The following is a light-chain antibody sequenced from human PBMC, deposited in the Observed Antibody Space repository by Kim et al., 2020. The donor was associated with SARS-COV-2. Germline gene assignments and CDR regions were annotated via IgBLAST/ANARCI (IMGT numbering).Light chain of an antibody. CDR1: QSVSSY. V-gene: IGKV3-11*01. CDR3: QQRSNWPPMYT. J-gene: IGKJ2*01. CDR2: DAS. Sequence: PGQGATISCRASQSVSSYLAWYQQKPGQAPRLLIYDASNRPTGIPARCSVSGSGTDFTLTISSLEPEDFAVYYCQQRSNWPPMYTFGQGTKLEI.